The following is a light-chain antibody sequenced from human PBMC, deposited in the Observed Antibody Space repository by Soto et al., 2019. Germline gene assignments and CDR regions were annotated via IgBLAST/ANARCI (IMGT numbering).Light chain of an antibody. CDR1: QSINTW. J-gene: IGKJ1*01. CDR2: DAS. Sequence: DIQMTQSPSTLSASIGDRVTITCRASQSINTWLAWYQQRPGKAPKLLVYDASSLESGVPSRFRGSGSGTEFTLTISSLQADDFATYFCQQYNSYSLTFGQGTKVEIK. CDR3: QQYNSYSLT. V-gene: IGKV1-5*01.